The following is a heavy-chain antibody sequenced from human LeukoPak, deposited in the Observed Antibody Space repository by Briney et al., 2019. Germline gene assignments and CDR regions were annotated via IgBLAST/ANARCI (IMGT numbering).Heavy chain of an antibody. CDR3: AKSRNFYFYFMEV. CDR2: ITGSGDYT. J-gene: IGHJ6*03. Sequence: GGSLRLSCAATRFTFSNYAMGWFRKGPGKGLDWVSAITGSGDYTDYADSVKGRITISRDNSKNTLYLQINSLRAEDTALYYCAKSRNFYFYFMEVSGRGTKVTISS. V-gene: IGHV3-23*01. CDR1: RFTFSNYA.